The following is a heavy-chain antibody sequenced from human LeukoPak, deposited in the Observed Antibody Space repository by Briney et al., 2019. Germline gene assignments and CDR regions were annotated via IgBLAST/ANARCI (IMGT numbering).Heavy chain of an antibody. Sequence: GGSLRLPCGASGMNFEKYAMHWVRQRPGKGLEWVAVISADGRADHADSVKGRFTVSRDNSKESLFLDMSSLRDEDSALYYCATWAFYHGLDVWGQGTAVIVSS. CDR1: GMNFEKYA. D-gene: IGHD1-26*01. CDR2: ISADGRA. V-gene: IGHV3-43*02. CDR3: ATWAFYHGLDV. J-gene: IGHJ6*02.